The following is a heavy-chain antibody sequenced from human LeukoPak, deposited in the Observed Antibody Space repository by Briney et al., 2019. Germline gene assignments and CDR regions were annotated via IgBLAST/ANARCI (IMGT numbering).Heavy chain of an antibody. CDR2: INQDGGDK. Sequence: GGSLRLSCVVSGFRFSSFWMSWVRQAPGKGLEWVANINQDGGDKYYVDSVKGRFNISRDNAKDSLHLQMGSLRAEDTAVYYCARVGSVDLKWFNPWGQGKMVTVPS. CDR3: ARVGSVDLKWFNP. J-gene: IGHJ5*02. CDR1: GFRFSSFW. V-gene: IGHV3-7*01. D-gene: IGHD3-3*01.